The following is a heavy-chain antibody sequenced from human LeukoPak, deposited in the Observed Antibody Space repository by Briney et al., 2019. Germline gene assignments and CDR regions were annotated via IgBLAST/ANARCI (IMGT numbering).Heavy chain of an antibody. D-gene: IGHD3-10*01. CDR3: ARDRGYGSGSYYYDY. CDR1: GGSINSGGYY. Sequence: SETLSLTCTVSGGSINSGGYYWSWIRQHPGKGLEWIGYIYYSGSTYYNPSLKSRVTISIDTSKNQFSLKLSSVTAAGTAVYYCARDRGYGSGSYYYDYWGQGTLVTVSS. CDR2: IYYSGST. V-gene: IGHV4-31*03. J-gene: IGHJ4*02.